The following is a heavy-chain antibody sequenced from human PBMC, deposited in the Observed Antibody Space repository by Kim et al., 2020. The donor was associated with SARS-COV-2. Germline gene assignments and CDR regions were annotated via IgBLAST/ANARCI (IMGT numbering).Heavy chain of an antibody. V-gene: IGHV1-2*02. J-gene: IGHJ4*02. CDR1: GYTFTGYY. CDR3: ARTATKTLRFLEWLRQLFDY. CDR2: INPNSGGT. D-gene: IGHD3-3*01. Sequence: ASVKVSCKASGYTFTGYYMHWVRQAPGQGLEWMGWINPNSGGTNYAQKFQGRVTMTRDTSISTAYMELSRLRSDDTAVYYCARTATKTLRFLEWLRQLFDYWGQGTLVTVSS.